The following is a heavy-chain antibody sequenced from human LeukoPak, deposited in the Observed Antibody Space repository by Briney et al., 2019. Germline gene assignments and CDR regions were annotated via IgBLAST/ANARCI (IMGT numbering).Heavy chain of an antibody. J-gene: IGHJ4*02. V-gene: IGHV4-61*02. CDR1: GGSISSGDYY. D-gene: IGHD6-6*01. CDR3: ARGPGGSSSSDFDY. Sequence: SETLSLTCTVSGGSISSGDYYWSWIRQPAGKGLEWIGRIYTSGSTNYNPSLKSRVTISLDTSKNQFSLNLSSVTAADTAVYYCARGPGGSSSSDFDYWGQGTLDTVSS. CDR2: IYTSGST.